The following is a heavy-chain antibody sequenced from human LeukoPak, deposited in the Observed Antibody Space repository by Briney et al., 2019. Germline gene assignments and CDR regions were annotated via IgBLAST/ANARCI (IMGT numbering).Heavy chain of an antibody. CDR1: GYTFTSYG. J-gene: IGHJ6*03. Sequence: ASVKVSCKASGYTFTSYGISWVRQAPGQGLEWMGWISAYNGNTNYAQKLQGRVTMTTDTSTSTAYMELRSLRSDDTAVYYCARETYYDLWSGGHYYYYMDVWGKGTTVTVSS. CDR3: ARETYYDLWSGGHYYYYMDV. CDR2: ISAYNGNT. V-gene: IGHV1-18*01. D-gene: IGHD3-3*01.